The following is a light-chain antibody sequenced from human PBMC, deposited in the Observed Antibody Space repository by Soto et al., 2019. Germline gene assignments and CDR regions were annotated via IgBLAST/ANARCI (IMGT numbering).Light chain of an antibody. J-gene: IGKJ4*01. CDR2: GAS. V-gene: IGKV3-20*01. CDR3: QQYGSSPLT. CDR1: RSFNNNY. Sequence: EIVLTQSPGTLSLSPGDRGTLYCRASRSFNNNYLGVTRHYLAWYQQKPGQAPRLLIYGASSRATGIPDRFSGSGSGTDFTLTISRLEPEDFPVYYCQQYGSSPLTFGGGTRVEVK.